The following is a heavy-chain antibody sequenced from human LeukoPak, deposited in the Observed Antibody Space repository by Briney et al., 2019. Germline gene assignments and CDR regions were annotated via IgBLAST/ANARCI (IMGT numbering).Heavy chain of an antibody. J-gene: IGHJ3*02. CDR2: INHSGST. D-gene: IGHD7-27*01. Sequence: PSETLSLTCTVSGGSISSSSYYWSWIRQPPGKGLEWIGEINHSGSTNYNPSLKSRVTISVDTSKNQFSLKLSSVTAADTAVYYCARHATNWGLYAFDIWGQGTMVTVSS. CDR1: GGSISSSSYY. V-gene: IGHV4-39*01. CDR3: ARHATNWGLYAFDI.